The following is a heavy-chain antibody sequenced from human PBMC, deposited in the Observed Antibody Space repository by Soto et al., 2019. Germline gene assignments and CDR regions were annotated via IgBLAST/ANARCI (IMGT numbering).Heavy chain of an antibody. V-gene: IGHV4-59*02. CDR3: ARAAYGSGSYYAPYYYYAMDV. D-gene: IGHD3-10*01. CDR2: ILYTGNT. J-gene: IGHJ6*02. Sequence: SETLSLTCTVSGASVSSYYWSWIRQPPGKGLEWLGYILYTGNTNYNPSLKSLVTMSVDTSKNQVSLKLSAVTAADTAVYFCARAAYGSGSYYAPYYYYAMDVWGQGTTVTVSS. CDR1: GASVSSYY.